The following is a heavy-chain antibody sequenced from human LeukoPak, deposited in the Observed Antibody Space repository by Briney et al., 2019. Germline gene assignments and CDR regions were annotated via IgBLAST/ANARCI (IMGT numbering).Heavy chain of an antibody. J-gene: IGHJ5*02. V-gene: IGHV5-51*01. D-gene: IGHD2-21*02. CDR3: ARLPYCGGDCYPNWFDT. CDR1: GYSFTNYW. CDR2: IYPGDSAT. Sequence: GESLKISCRGSGYSFTNYWIGWVRQMPGKGLELMGVIYPGDSATRYGPSFQGQVAISVDKSIRTAYLQWSSLKASDIAMYYCARLPYCGGDCYPNWFDTWGQGTLVTVSS.